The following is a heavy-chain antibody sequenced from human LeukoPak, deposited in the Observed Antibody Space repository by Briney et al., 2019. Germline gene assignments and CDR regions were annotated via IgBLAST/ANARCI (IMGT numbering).Heavy chain of an antibody. CDR1: GYSISSGYY. J-gene: IGHJ5*02. V-gene: IGHV4-38-2*02. CDR3: ARGDIAAAGQGGNWFDP. CDR2: IYHSGST. Sequence: RPSETLSLTCTVSGYSISSGYYWGWIRQPPGKGLEWIGSIYHSGSTYYNPSLKSRVSISVDTSKNQFSLKLSSVTAADTAVYYCARGDIAAAGQGGNWFDPWGQGTLVTVSS. D-gene: IGHD6-13*01.